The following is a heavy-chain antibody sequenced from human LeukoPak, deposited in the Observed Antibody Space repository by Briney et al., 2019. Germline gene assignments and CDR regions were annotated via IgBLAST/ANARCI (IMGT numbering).Heavy chain of an antibody. D-gene: IGHD3-9*01. CDR1: GFTFSNYG. CDR2: ISYNGSNK. J-gene: IGHJ4*02. V-gene: IGHV3-30*18. CDR3: AKDPELRYFDWLLGD. Sequence: GGSLRLSCAASGFTFSNYGMHWVRQAPGKGLEWVAVISYNGSNKYYADSVKGRFTISRDNSKNTLYLQMNSLRAEDTAVYYCAKDPELRYFDWLLGDWGQGTLVTVSS.